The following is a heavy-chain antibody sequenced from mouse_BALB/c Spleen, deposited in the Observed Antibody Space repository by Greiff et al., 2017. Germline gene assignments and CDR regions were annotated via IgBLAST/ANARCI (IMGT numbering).Heavy chain of an antibody. Sequence: QVQLKQSGPGLVQPSQSLSITCTVSGFSLTSYGVHWVRQSPGKGLEWLGVIWSGGSTDYNAAFISRLSISKDNSKSQVFFKMNSLQANDTAIYYCARTYYGNYVVLDYWGQGTTLTVSS. CDR3: ARTYYGNYVVLDY. J-gene: IGHJ2*01. CDR2: IWSGGST. CDR1: GFSLTSYG. D-gene: IGHD2-10*01. V-gene: IGHV2-2*02.